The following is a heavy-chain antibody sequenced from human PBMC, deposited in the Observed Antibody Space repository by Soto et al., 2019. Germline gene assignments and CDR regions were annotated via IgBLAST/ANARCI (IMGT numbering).Heavy chain of an antibody. CDR1: GFTFSSYS. V-gene: IGHV3-48*02. CDR3: ARDQYDYVWGSYRYASTFADY. D-gene: IGHD3-16*02. J-gene: IGHJ4*02. CDR2: ISSSSSTI. Sequence: GGSLRLSCAASGFTFSSYSMNWVRQAPGKGLEWVSYISSSSSTIYYANSVKGRFTISRDKAKNSLYLQRNSLRDEDTAVYYCARDQYDYVWGSYRYASTFADYWGQGTLVTVSS.